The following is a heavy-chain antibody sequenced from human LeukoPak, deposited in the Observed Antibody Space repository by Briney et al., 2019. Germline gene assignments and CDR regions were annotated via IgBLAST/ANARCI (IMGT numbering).Heavy chain of an antibody. CDR3: ARVQGSPY. V-gene: IGHV3-21*01. Sequence: VGSLRLSCTASGFTFSDYTLNWVRQPPGKGLEWLSSITGDSSYLYYADSVKGRFTVSRDNAKNSLYLHINSLRVEDTAVYYCARVQGSPYWGQGTLVTVSS. CDR1: GFTFSDYT. CDR2: ITGDSSYL. J-gene: IGHJ4*02.